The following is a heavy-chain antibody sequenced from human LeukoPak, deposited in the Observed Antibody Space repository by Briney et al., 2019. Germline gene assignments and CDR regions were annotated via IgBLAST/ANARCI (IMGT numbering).Heavy chain of an antibody. CDR1: GFTFSSYS. D-gene: IGHD3-22*01. Sequence: PGGSLRLSCAASGFTFSSYSMNWVRQAPGKGLEWVSYISSSSSTIYYADSVKGQFTISRDNAKNSLYLQMNSLRAEDTAVYYCAREMTYYYDSSGYPTDYWGQGTLVTVSS. V-gene: IGHV3-48*01. CDR2: ISSSSSTI. CDR3: AREMTYYYDSSGYPTDY. J-gene: IGHJ4*02.